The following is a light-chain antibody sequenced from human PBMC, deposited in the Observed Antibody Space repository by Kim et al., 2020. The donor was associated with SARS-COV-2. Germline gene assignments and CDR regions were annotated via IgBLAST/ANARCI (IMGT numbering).Light chain of an antibody. CDR2: KAS. CDR1: QTINNW. J-gene: IGKJ1*01. CDR3: QQYNSPLWT. Sequence: DIQMTQSPSTLSASVGDRVTLTCRTSQTINNWLAWYQQKPGKAPKLLIYKASTLESGVPPRFSGSGTGTEFTLTISSLQPDDFATYYCQQYNSPLWTFGQGTKVDIK. V-gene: IGKV1-5*03.